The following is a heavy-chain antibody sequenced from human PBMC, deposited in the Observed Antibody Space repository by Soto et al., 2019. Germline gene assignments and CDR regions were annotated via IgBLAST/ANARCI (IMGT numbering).Heavy chain of an antibody. J-gene: IGHJ6*02. CDR1: GFTFSSYA. D-gene: IGHD4-4*01. V-gene: IGHV3-30-3*01. CDR3: ARGPYSNYPYYYYGMDV. Sequence: QVQLVESGGGVVQPGRSLRLSCAASGFTFSSYAMHWVRQAPGKGLEWVAVISYDGSNKYYADSVKGRFTISRDNSKNTLYLQMNSIRAEDTAVYYCARGPYSNYPYYYYGMDVWGQGTTVTVSS. CDR2: ISYDGSNK.